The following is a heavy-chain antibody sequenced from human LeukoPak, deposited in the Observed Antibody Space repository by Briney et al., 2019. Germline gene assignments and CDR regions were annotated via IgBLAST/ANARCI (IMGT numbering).Heavy chain of an antibody. CDR1: GYTFTGYY. CDR2: INPNSGGT. D-gene: IGHD3-22*01. CDR3: ARGYYYDSSGLDY. V-gene: IGHV1-2*02. J-gene: IGHJ4*02. Sequence: ASVKVSCKASGYTFTGYYMHWVRQAPGQGLEWMGWINPNSGGTNYAQKFQGRVTMTRDTSISTAYMELSRLRSDDTAVYYCARGYYYDSSGLDYWGQGTLVTASS.